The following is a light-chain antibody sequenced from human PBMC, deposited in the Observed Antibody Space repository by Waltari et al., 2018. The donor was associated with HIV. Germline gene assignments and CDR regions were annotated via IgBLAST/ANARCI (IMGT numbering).Light chain of an antibody. Sequence: QSVLTPPPSASGTPGQNVTLSCSGNTSNIRTNILNWYQQFPGAAPNPLIYSNNQRPSGVPARFSGSMSGTSAALAISGLQSEDEADYFCAAWDDTLNGLFGGGTKLTVL. CDR2: SNN. V-gene: IGLV1-44*01. J-gene: IGLJ2*01. CDR1: TSNIRTNI. CDR3: AAWDDTLNGL.